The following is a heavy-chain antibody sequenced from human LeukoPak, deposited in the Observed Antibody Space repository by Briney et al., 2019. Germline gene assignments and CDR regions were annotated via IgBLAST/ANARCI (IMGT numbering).Heavy chain of an antibody. V-gene: IGHV4-59*12. J-gene: IGHJ1*01. CDR2: IYYSGST. CDR3: ARGPPGYYYDSSGYYPIQH. Sequence: SETLSLTCTVSGGSISSYYWSWIRQPPGEGLEWIGYIYYSGSTNYNPSLKSRVTISVDTSKNQFSLKLSSVTAADTAVYYCARGPPGYYYDSSGYYPIQHWGQGTLVTVSS. D-gene: IGHD3-22*01. CDR1: GGSISSYY.